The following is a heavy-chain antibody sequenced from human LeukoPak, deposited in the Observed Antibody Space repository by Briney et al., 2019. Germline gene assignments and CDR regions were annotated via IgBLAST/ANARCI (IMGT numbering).Heavy chain of an antibody. CDR1: GLTFSSHW. D-gene: IGHD4-17*01. CDR3: AREDYGDYVVDY. V-gene: IGHV3-74*01. J-gene: IGHJ4*02. Sequence: GGSLRLSCAASGLTFSSHWMHWVRQAPGKGLVWVSRITNDGSSTTYADSVKGRFTISRDNAKNMLYLQMNSLRAEDTAVYYCAREDYGDYVVDYWGQGTLVTVSS. CDR2: ITNDGSST.